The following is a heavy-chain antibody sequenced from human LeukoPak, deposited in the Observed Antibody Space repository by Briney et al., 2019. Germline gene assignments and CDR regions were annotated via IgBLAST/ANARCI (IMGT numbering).Heavy chain of an antibody. CDR2: IYLSDSDT. Sequence: GESLKISFQATGXSYTTYWIAWVRQIPGKGLEWMGIIYLSDSDTTYSPSFQGRVTISADKSISTAYLQWSSLKASDTAIYYSARRVYGDYSFHYWGQGTLVTVSS. V-gene: IGHV5-51*01. D-gene: IGHD4-17*01. CDR3: ARRVYGDYSFHY. CDR1: GXSYTTYW. J-gene: IGHJ4*02.